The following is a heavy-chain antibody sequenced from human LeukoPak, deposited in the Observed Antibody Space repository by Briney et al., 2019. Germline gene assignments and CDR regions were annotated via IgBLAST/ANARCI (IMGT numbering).Heavy chain of an antibody. D-gene: IGHD4-17*01. Sequence: GESLRIPCKGSGYTFSSYWIGWVRQMPGKGLEWMGIIYPGDSDTRYSPSFQGQVTISADKSISTAYLQWSSLKASDTAMYYCARPHYGDYVAYMDVWGKGTTVTVSS. CDR2: IYPGDSDT. J-gene: IGHJ6*03. CDR3: ARPHYGDYVAYMDV. V-gene: IGHV5-51*01. CDR1: GYTFSSYW.